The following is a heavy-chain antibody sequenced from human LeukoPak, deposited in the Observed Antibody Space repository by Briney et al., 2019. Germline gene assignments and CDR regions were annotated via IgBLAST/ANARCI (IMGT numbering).Heavy chain of an antibody. Sequence: SQTLSLTCAISGDSVSTNSVAWNWIRQSPSRGLEWLGRTYYRSKWYNDYAGSVKSRIAINPDTSKNQFSLQLKSVTPEDTAVYYCARGLDDYNSKPLDYWGQGTLVTVSS. D-gene: IGHD5-24*01. J-gene: IGHJ4*02. V-gene: IGHV6-1*01. CDR3: ARGLDDYNSKPLDY. CDR2: TYYRSKWYN. CDR1: GDSVSTNSVA.